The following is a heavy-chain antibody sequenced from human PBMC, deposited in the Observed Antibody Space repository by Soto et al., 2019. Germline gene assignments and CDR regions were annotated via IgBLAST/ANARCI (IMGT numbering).Heavy chain of an antibody. J-gene: IGHJ4*02. CDR3: AKSNTRRVSGSSWDF. CDR2: ISTYNGNT. Sequence: ASVKVSCKASGYTFTNYGITWVRQAPGQGLEWMGWISTYNGNTNSAQRFQGRLTMTSDTSTSTAYMELRSLRSDDTAVYYCAKSNTRRVSGSSWDFWGQRPLVPASS. D-gene: IGHD6-6*01. V-gene: IGHV1-18*01. CDR1: GYTFTNYG.